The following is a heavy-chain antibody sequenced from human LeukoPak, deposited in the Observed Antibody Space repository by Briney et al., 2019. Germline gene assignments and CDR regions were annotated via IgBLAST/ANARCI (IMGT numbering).Heavy chain of an antibody. CDR1: GGSINNYY. V-gene: IGHV4-59*08. Sequence: PSETLSLTCTVSGGSINNYYWSWIRQPPGKGLEWIGYIYYSGSTTYNPSLKSRVTISVDTSKNHFSLKLTSVTAADTAVYYCARPYYYGSGSSFAYWGQGTLVTVSS. CDR3: ARPYYYGSGSSFAY. CDR2: IYYSGST. D-gene: IGHD3-10*01. J-gene: IGHJ4*02.